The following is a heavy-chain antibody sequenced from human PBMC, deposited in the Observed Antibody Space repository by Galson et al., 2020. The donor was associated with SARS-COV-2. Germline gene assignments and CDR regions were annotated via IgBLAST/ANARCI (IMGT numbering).Heavy chain of an antibody. D-gene: IGHD6-13*01. CDR2: IYTSGST. Sequence: SETLSLTCTVSGGSISSGSYYWSWIRQPAGKGLEWIGRIYTSGSTNYNPSLKSRVTISVDTSKNQFSLKLSSVTAADTAVYYCARGTSWYPNYYFDYWGQGTLVTVSS. V-gene: IGHV4-61*02. CDR3: ARGTSWYPNYYFDY. CDR1: GGSISSGSYY. J-gene: IGHJ4*02.